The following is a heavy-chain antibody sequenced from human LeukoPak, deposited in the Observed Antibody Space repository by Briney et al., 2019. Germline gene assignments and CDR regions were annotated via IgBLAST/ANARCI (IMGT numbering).Heavy chain of an antibody. V-gene: IGHV3-9*01. J-gene: IGHJ3*02. CDR3: AKDIGATDYTPEAFDI. D-gene: IGHD4-11*01. CDR1: GFTFDDYA. CDR2: ISWNSGSI. Sequence: PGGSLRLSCAASGFTFDDYAMHWVRQAPGKGLEWVSGISWNSGSIGYADSVKGRFTISRDNAKNSLYLQMNSLRAEDTALYYCAKDIGATDYTPEAFDIWAEGQWSPSLQ.